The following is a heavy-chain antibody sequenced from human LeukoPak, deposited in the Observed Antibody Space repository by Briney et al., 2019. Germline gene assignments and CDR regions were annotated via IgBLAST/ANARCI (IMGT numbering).Heavy chain of an antibody. Sequence: GASVKVSCKASGYTFTSYYMHWVRQAPGQGLEWMGWINPNSGSTNYAQKFQGRVTMTRDTSISTAYMELSRLRSDDTAVYYCAREVYSYGYGYWGQGTLVTVSS. J-gene: IGHJ4*02. CDR3: AREVYSYGYGY. D-gene: IGHD5-18*01. CDR1: GYTFTSYY. CDR2: INPNSGST. V-gene: IGHV1-2*02.